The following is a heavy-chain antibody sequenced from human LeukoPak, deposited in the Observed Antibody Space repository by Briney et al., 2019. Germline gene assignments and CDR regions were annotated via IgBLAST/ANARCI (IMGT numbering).Heavy chain of an antibody. Sequence: GGSLRLSCAASGFTFSSYAMSWVRQAPGKGLEWVSTISASGGSIYYADSVKGRFTISRDNSKSTLYLQMNSLRDEDTAVYYCAKSSASVRGGGDYWGQGSLVTVSS. CDR2: ISASGGSI. J-gene: IGHJ4*02. CDR1: GFTFSSYA. V-gene: IGHV3-23*01. CDR3: AKSSASVRGGGDY. D-gene: IGHD3-10*01.